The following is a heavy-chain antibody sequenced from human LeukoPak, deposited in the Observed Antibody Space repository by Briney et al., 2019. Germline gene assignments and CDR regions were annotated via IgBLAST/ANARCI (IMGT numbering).Heavy chain of an antibody. CDR3: AEGGSDHVWGSYRGDY. CDR2: ISGSGGST. J-gene: IGHJ4*02. V-gene: IGHV3-23*01. D-gene: IGHD3-16*02. CDR1: GFTFSRYA. Sequence: GGSLRLACAASGFTFSRYAMTWVRQGPGKGLEWLSAISGSGGSTYYADSVKGRFTISRDNSKSTLYLQMNSLRVEDTALYYCAEGGSDHVWGSYRGDYWGQGTLVTVSS.